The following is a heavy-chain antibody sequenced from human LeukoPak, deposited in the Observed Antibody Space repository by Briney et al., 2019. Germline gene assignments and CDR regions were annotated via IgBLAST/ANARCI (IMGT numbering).Heavy chain of an antibody. D-gene: IGHD3-3*01. V-gene: IGHV1-2*02. CDR1: GYTFTGYY. Sequence: ASVKVCCKASGYTFTGYYMHWVRQAPGQGLEWMGWINPNSGGTNYAQKFQGRVTMTRDTSISTAYMELSRLRSDDTAVYYCARVFGVVTDDAFDIWGQGTMVTVSS. CDR2: INPNSGGT. J-gene: IGHJ3*02. CDR3: ARVFGVVTDDAFDI.